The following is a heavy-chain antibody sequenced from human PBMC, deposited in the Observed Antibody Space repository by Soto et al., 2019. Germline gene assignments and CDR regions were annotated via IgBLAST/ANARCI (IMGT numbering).Heavy chain of an antibody. CDR2: IVVGSGNT. V-gene: IGHV1-58*01. Sequence: SVKVSCKASGFTFTSSAVQWVRQARGQRLEWIGWIVVGSGNTNYAQKFQERVTITRDMSTSTAYMELSSLRSEDTAVYYCAAVERGHCSGGSCYPMLHDMDVWGQGTTVTVSS. J-gene: IGHJ6*02. D-gene: IGHD2-15*01. CDR1: GFTFTSSA. CDR3: AAVERGHCSGGSCYPMLHDMDV.